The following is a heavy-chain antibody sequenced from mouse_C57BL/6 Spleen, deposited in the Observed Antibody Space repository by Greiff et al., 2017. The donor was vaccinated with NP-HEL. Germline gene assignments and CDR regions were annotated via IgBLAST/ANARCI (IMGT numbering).Heavy chain of an antibody. CDR1: GYTFTDYE. CDR3: TRWEAIYYYGSVDY. J-gene: IGHJ2*01. Sequence: VQLQQSGAELVRPGASVTLSCKASGYTFTDYEMHWVKQTPVHGLEWIGAIDPETGGTAYNQKFKGKAILTADKSSSTAYMGLRSLTSEDSAVYYCTRWEAIYYYGSVDYWGQGTTLTVSS. V-gene: IGHV1-15*01. D-gene: IGHD1-1*01. CDR2: IDPETGGT.